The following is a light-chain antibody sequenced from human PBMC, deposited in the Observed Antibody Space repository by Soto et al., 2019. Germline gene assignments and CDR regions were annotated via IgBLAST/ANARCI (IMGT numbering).Light chain of an antibody. J-gene: IGKJ4*01. CDR2: GAS. CDR3: QQYNNWPPFT. V-gene: IGKV3-15*01. Sequence: ETVTTQSPATLSVSPGEKVTLSCRASESLSRNLAWYQQKSGQAPRLLIYGASTRATGVPARFSGSGSGTEFTLTISSLQSDDFAIYFCQQYNNWPPFTFGGGTTVEIK. CDR1: ESLSRN.